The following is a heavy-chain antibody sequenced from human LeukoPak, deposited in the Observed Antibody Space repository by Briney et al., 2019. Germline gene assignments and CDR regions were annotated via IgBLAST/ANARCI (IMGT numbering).Heavy chain of an antibody. V-gene: IGHV4-39*07. Sequence: SETLSLTCTVSDGSISSNNYYWAWVRQPPGKGLEWIANIFYTGSTYYNPSLKSRVTISIDTSKNQFSLKLSSVTAADTAVYYCARNSGSYQEYFQHWGQGTLVTVSS. D-gene: IGHD1-26*01. J-gene: IGHJ1*01. CDR2: IFYTGST. CDR3: ARNSGSYQEYFQH. CDR1: DGSISSNNYY.